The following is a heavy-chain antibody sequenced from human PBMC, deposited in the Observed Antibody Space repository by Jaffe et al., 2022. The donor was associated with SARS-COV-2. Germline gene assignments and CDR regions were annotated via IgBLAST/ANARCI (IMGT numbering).Heavy chain of an antibody. CDR1: GFTFSSYE. Sequence: EVQLVESGGGLVQPGGSLRLSCAASGFTFSSYEMNWVRQAPGKGLEWVSYISSSGSTIYYADSVKGRFTISRDNAKNSLYLQMNSLRAEDTAVYYCAREGVKSTPGYSSGWYYYYGMDVWGQGTTVTVSS. D-gene: IGHD6-19*01. CDR2: ISSSGSTI. CDR3: AREGVKSTPGYSSGWYYYYGMDV. V-gene: IGHV3-48*03. J-gene: IGHJ6*02.